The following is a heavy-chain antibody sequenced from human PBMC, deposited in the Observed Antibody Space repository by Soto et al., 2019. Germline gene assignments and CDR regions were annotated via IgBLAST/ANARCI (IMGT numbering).Heavy chain of an antibody. CDR3: AKSHTTSGWYVTTDY. J-gene: IGHJ4*02. Sequence: HPGGSLRLSCAASGFTFSSYWMHWVRQAPGKGLVWVSRINSGSIDYADSVKGRFTISRDNAKNSLYLQMNSLRAEDTALYYCAKSHTTSGWYVTTDYWGQGTRVTVSS. V-gene: IGHV3-74*01. CDR2: INSGSI. CDR1: GFTFSSYW. D-gene: IGHD6-19*01.